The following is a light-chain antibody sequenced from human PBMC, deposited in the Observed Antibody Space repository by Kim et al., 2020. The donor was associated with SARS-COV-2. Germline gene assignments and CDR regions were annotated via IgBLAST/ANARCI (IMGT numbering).Light chain of an antibody. CDR2: LNSDGSH. J-gene: IGLJ2*01. CDR3: QTWGTGAKGV. Sequence: VKLTCTLSRGHSSDASAWHQQQPEKGPRYLMKLNSDGSHSKGDGIPDRFSGSSSGAERYLTISSLQSEDEADYYCQTWGTGAKGVFGGGTQLTVL. V-gene: IGLV4-69*01. CDR1: RGHSSDA.